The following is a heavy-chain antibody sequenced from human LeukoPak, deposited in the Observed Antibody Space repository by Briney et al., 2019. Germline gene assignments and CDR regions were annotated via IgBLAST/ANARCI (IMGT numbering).Heavy chain of an antibody. CDR2: ISGSGSGGST. Sequence: PSGGSLRLSCAASGFTFSSSAMSWVRQAPGKGLEWVSSISGSGSGGSTYYADSVKGRFTISRDNSKNTLYLQMNSLRVEDTAVYYCAKSGYNRFDYWGQGTLVTVSS. CDR3: AKSGYNRFDY. CDR1: GFTFSSSA. D-gene: IGHD5-24*01. J-gene: IGHJ4*02. V-gene: IGHV3-23*01.